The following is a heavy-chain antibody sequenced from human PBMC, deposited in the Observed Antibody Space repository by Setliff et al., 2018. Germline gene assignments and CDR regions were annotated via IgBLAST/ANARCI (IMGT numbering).Heavy chain of an antibody. D-gene: IGHD5-18*01. J-gene: IGHJ4*02. Sequence: SETLSLTCSVSGGSISSYSWGWIRQPPGKGLEWIGFFYYDGRTSYNPSLKGRVTMSVDTSKNQFSLKLSSVTAADTAVYYCARAPVGYSYGYGAGYFDYWGQGTLVTVSS. CDR2: FYYDGRT. CDR1: GGSISSYS. V-gene: IGHV4-59*08. CDR3: ARAPVGYSYGYGAGYFDY.